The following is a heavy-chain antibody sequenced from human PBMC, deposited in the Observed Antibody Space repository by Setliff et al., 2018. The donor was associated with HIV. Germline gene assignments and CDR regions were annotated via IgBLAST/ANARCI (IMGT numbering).Heavy chain of an antibody. Sequence: GASVKVSCKASGYTFSNHGISWVRQAPGQGLEWMGWISAYNGNTNYAQKLQGRVTMTTDTSTSTAYMELRSLRSDDTAVYYCARCMGRPDVSDYGDYVDYWGQGTLVTVSS. J-gene: IGHJ4*02. CDR1: GYTFSNHG. V-gene: IGHV1-18*01. CDR2: ISAYNGNT. D-gene: IGHD4-17*01. CDR3: ARCMGRPDVSDYGDYVDY.